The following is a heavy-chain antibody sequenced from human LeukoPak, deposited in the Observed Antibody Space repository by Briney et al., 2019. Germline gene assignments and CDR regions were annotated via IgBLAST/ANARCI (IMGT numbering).Heavy chain of an antibody. J-gene: IGHJ4*02. V-gene: IGHV4-61*02. Sequence: PSQTLSLTCTVSGGSISSGSYCWSWIRQPAGKGLESIGRIYTSGGTNYNPSLKSRVTISVDTSKNQFSLKLSSVTAADTAVYYCARAVSHDYVVVPAAMGGYYFDYWGQGTLVTVSS. CDR1: GGSISSGSYC. CDR2: IYTSGGT. D-gene: IGHD2-2*01. CDR3: ARAVSHDYVVVPAAMGGYYFDY.